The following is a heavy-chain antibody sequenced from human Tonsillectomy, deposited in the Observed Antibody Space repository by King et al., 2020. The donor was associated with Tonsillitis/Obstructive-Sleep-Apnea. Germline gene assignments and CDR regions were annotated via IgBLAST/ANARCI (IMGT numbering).Heavy chain of an antibody. Sequence: VQLVESGGGLVKPGGSLRLSCAASGFTFSTYSMNWVRQAPGKGLEWVSSMSSNGNYVYYADSVKGRFTISRDNANNSLFLQMDSLRAEDTAVYYCARDPRLELWDEDCPHFGDWG. D-gene: IGHD6-25*01. CDR1: GFTFSTYS. V-gene: IGHV3-21*01. CDR2: MSSNGNYV. J-gene: IGHJ4*01. CDR3: ARDPRLELWDEDCPHFGD.